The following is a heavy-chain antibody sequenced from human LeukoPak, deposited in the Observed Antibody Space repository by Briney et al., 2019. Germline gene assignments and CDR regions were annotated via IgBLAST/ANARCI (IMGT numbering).Heavy chain of an antibody. CDR2: INPNSGGT. CDR3: ASGSYARDAFDI. J-gene: IGHJ3*02. V-gene: IGHV1-2*02. CDR1: GYTLTGYY. D-gene: IGHD1-26*01. Sequence: ASVKVSCKASGYTLTGYYMHWVRQAPGQGLAWMGWINPNSGGTNYAQKFQGRVTMTRDTSISTAYMELSRLRSDDTAVYYCASGSYARDAFDIWGQGTMVTVSS.